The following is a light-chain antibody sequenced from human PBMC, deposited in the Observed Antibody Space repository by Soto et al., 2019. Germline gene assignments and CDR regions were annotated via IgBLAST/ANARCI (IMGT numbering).Light chain of an antibody. V-gene: IGKV3-11*01. CDR2: QTS. CDR1: QYINTR. CDR3: HQRQSRPRT. J-gene: IGKJ1*01. Sequence: EIVLAQSPTTRSSFPGDRVTLSCRASQYINTRLAWYQHRPDQAPRLLIYQTSLRAAGIPARFSASGSGTDFTLTISDVQTEDFALYYCHQRQSRPRTFGQVTKVDIK.